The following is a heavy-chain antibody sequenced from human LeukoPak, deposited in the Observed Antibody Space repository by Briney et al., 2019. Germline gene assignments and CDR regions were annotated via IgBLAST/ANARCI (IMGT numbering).Heavy chain of an antibody. V-gene: IGHV3-9*01. Sequence: PGGSLRLSCAASGFTFDDYAMHWVRQAPGKGLEWVSGISWNSGSIGYADSVKGRFTISRDNAKNSLYLQMNSLRAEDTAVYYCARDPAYYDSSGYYYQPDWYFDLWGRGTLVTVSS. D-gene: IGHD3-22*01. CDR3: ARDPAYYDSSGYYYQPDWYFDL. CDR2: ISWNSGSI. CDR1: GFTFDDYA. J-gene: IGHJ2*01.